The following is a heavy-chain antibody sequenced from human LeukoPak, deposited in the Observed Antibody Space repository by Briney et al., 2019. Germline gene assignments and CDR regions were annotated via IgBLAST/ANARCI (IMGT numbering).Heavy chain of an antibody. CDR1: GGSISSYY. D-gene: IGHD3-10*01. CDR2: IYYSGST. J-gene: IGHJ6*03. Sequence: NPSETLSLTCTVSGGSISSYYWSWIRQPPGKGLEWIGYIYYSGSTNYNPSLKSRVTISVDTSKNQFSLKLSSVTAADTAVYYCARANYGSGSYLGYYYYYYMDVWGKGTTVTVSS. CDR3: ARANYGSGSYLGYYYYYYMDV. V-gene: IGHV4-59*01.